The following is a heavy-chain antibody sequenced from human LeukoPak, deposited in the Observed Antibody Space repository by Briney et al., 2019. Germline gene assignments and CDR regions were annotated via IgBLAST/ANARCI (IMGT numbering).Heavy chain of an antibody. J-gene: IGHJ4*02. CDR3: AKDPSSSGWYFDY. D-gene: IGHD6-19*01. V-gene: IGHV3-30*02. Sequence: GGSLRLSCAASGFTFSSYGMHWVRQAPGKGLEWVAFIRYDGSNKYYADSVKGRFTISRDSSKNTLYLQMNSLRAEDTAVYYCAKDPSSSGWYFDYWGQGTLVTVSS. CDR2: IRYDGSNK. CDR1: GFTFSSYG.